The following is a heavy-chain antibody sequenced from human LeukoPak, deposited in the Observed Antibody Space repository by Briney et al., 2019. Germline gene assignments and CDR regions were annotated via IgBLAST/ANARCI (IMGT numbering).Heavy chain of an antibody. CDR1: GGSFSGYY. V-gene: IGHV4-34*01. D-gene: IGHD2-2*01. Sequence: SETLSLTCAVYGGSFSGYYWSWIRQPPGKGLEWIGEINHSGSTNYNPSLKSRVTISVDTSKNQFSLKLSSVTAADTAVYYCARGRVVPAYXMDVWGQGTTVTVSS. CDR3: ARGRVVPAYXMDV. J-gene: IGHJ6*02. CDR2: INHSGST.